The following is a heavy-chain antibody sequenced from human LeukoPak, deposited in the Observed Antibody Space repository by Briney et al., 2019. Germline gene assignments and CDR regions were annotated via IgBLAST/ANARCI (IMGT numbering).Heavy chain of an antibody. J-gene: IGHJ4*02. CDR3: PRGPPPIGYSGYDSTSSVDY. CDR2: IIPILGIA. Sequence: GASVKVSCKASGGTFSSYTISWVRQAPGQGLEWMGRIIPILGIANYAQKFQGRVTITADKSTSTAYMELSSLRSEDTAVYYCPRGPPPIGYSGYDSTSSVDYWGQGTLVTVSS. CDR1: GGTFSSYT. D-gene: IGHD5-12*01. V-gene: IGHV1-69*02.